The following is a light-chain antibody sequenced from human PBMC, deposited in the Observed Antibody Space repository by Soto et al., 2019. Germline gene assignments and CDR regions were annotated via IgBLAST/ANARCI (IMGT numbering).Light chain of an antibody. Sequence: AIQMTQSPSSLSASVGDRVTISCRASQGIRDELGWYQQKPGKAPMLLIYAASSLQSGVPSRFRGSGSGTDFILTLSSLQPEDFATYYCLQDYNYPWTFGQGTKVEIK. CDR1: QGIRDE. J-gene: IGKJ1*01. V-gene: IGKV1-6*01. CDR2: AAS. CDR3: LQDYNYPWT.